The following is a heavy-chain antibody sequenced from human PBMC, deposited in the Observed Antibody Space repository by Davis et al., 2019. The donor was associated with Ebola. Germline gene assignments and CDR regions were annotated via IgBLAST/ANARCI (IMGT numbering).Heavy chain of an antibody. Sequence: GESLKISCAASGFTFSSYTMNWVRQAPGKGLEWVSSISSRSTYIYYADSVKGRFTISRDNAKNSLYLQMNSLRAKDTAMYYCARRTAGITLSFYAMDVWGQGTTVTVSS. J-gene: IGHJ6*02. CDR2: ISSRSTYI. D-gene: IGHD1-1*01. V-gene: IGHV3-21*01. CDR3: ARRTAGITLSFYAMDV. CDR1: GFTFSSYT.